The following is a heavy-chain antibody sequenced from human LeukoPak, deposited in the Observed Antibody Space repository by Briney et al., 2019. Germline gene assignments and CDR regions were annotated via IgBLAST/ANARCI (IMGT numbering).Heavy chain of an antibody. CDR2: INHSGST. D-gene: IGHD6-25*01. CDR3: ARNSYSSVPAGAFDI. CDR1: GGSISSYY. V-gene: IGHV4-34*01. Sequence: PSETLSLTCTVSGGSISSYYWSWIRQPPGKGLEWIGEINHSGSTNYNPSLKSRVTISVDTSKNQFSLKLSSVTAADTAVYYCARNSYSSVPAGAFDIWGQGTMVTVSS. J-gene: IGHJ3*02.